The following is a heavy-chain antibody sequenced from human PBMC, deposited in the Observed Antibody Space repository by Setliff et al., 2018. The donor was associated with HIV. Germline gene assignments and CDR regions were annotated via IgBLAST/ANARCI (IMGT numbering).Heavy chain of an antibody. CDR2: INIRSGNT. J-gene: IGHJ4*02. V-gene: IGHV1-18*01. D-gene: IGHD3-9*01. Sequence: ASVKVSCKASGYSFTTSGVSWVRQAPGQGLEWMGWINIRSGNTNYAQNFQGRVTMTTDTSTSTAYMGLRNLRSDDTAAYYCAGDTSMTGYFDTLGQGTLVTVSS. CDR3: AGDTSMTGYFDT. CDR1: GYSFTTSG.